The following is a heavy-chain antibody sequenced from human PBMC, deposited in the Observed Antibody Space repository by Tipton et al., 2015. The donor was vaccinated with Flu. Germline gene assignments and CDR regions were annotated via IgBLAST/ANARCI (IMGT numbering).Heavy chain of an antibody. CDR1: GFTFSDRW. CDR2: IKEDGGVR. J-gene: IGHJ4*02. V-gene: IGHV3-7*01. D-gene: IGHD1-1*01. Sequence: SLRLSCAAPGFTFSDRWLTWVRQAQGKGLEWVANIKEDGGVRTYVDSVKGRFTIPRDNAKNSLYVQMDNLRVEDTAVYYCARNDDFAEDSWGQGTVLTVSS. CDR3: ARNDDFAEDS.